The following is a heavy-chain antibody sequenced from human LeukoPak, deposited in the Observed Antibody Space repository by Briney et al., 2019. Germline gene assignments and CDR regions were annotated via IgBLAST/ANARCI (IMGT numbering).Heavy chain of an antibody. CDR3: ARDRWDYCSSTSCYGGSLDY. J-gene: IGHJ4*02. CDR1: GGTFSSYA. CDR2: IIPIFGTA. D-gene: IGHD2-2*01. V-gene: IGHV1-69*13. Sequence: SVKVSCKASGGTFSSYAISWVRQAPGQGLEWMGGIIPIFGTANYAQKFQGRVTITADESTSTAYMELSSLRSEDTAVYYCARDRWDYCSSTSCYGGSLDYWGQGTLVTVSS.